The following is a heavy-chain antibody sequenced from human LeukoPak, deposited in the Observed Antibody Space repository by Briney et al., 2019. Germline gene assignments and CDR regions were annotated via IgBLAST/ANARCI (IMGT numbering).Heavy chain of an antibody. CDR2: ISAYNGNT. Sequence: ASVKVSCKASGYTFTSYGISWVRQAPGQGLEWMGWISAYNGNTNYAQKLQGRVTMTTDTSTSTAYMELRSLRSDDTAVYYCARLVEVPAARAVGAFDIWGQGTMVTVSS. D-gene: IGHD2-2*01. CDR3: ARLVEVPAARAVGAFDI. CDR1: GYTFTSYG. V-gene: IGHV1-18*01. J-gene: IGHJ3*02.